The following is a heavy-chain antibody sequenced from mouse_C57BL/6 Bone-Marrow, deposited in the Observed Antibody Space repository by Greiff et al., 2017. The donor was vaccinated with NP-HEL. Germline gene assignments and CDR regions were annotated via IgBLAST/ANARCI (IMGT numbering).Heavy chain of an antibody. CDR2: IYPSSGNT. V-gene: IGHV1-81*01. CDR3: ASPHYYGSSPFAY. CDR1: GYTFTSYG. Sequence: QVQLQQSGAELARPGASVKLSCKASGYTFTSYGISWVKQRTGQGLEWIGEIYPSSGNTYYNEKFKGKATLTADKSSSTAYMQLRSLTSEDSAICFCASPHYYGSSPFAYWGGGTLVTVSA. D-gene: IGHD1-1*01. J-gene: IGHJ3*01.